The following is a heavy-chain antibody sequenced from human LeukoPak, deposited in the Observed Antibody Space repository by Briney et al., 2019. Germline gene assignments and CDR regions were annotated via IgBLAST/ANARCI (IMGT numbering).Heavy chain of an antibody. Sequence: GKSLRLSCAASGFPFDSFGMHWVRQAPGKGLEWLSLISYAGDNKYEADSVKGRFTISRDNSKNTLFLQMDSLQPDDTAMYFCAKGAGYNFYYMDVWGKGTMVSVSS. D-gene: IGHD5-24*01. V-gene: IGHV3-30*18. J-gene: IGHJ6*03. CDR1: GFPFDSFG. CDR2: ISYAGDNK. CDR3: AKGAGYNFYYMDV.